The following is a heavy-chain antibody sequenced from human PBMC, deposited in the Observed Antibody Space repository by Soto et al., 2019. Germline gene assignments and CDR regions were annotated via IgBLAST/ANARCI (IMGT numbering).Heavy chain of an antibody. J-gene: IGHJ4*02. Sequence: PGGSLRLSCTASGFTITNYEMSWVRQAPGKGLEWVSYINSGGSSINYADSVKGRFTISRDSARNSLDLHMNSLREEDTAVYYCARENDGDAFDFWGQGALVTVSS. CDR2: INSGGSSI. D-gene: IGHD4-17*01. CDR1: GFTITNYE. CDR3: ARENDGDAFDF. V-gene: IGHV3-48*03.